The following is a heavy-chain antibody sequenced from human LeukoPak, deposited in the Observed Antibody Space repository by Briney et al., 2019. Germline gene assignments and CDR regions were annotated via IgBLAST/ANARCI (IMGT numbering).Heavy chain of an antibody. CDR3: ARDYDFRVGQWYYAMDV. Sequence: PSETLSLTCSVSGDSINNHYWNWIRQPPGKDLEWVGYIHYSGGTTYNPSLESRVTISVDRSKKEFSLKLISVTPADTAVYYCARDYDFRVGQWYYAMDVWGQGTTVTVSS. J-gene: IGHJ6*02. CDR2: IHYSGGT. CDR1: GDSINNHY. V-gene: IGHV4-59*11. D-gene: IGHD3-3*01.